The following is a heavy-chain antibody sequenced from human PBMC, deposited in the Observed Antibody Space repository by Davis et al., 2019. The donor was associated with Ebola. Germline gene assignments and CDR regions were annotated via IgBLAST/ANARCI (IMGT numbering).Heavy chain of an antibody. D-gene: IGHD3-10*01. CDR3: AREIRTMVQGVRRSGFDY. V-gene: IGHV1-3*01. CDR1: GYTFTSYA. J-gene: IGHJ4*02. Sequence: ASVKVSCKASGYTFTSYAMHWVRQAPGQRLEWMGWINAGNGNTKYSQKFQGRVTITRDTSASTAYMELSSLRSEDTAVYYCAREIRTMVQGVRRSGFDYWGQGTLVTVSS. CDR2: INAGNGNT.